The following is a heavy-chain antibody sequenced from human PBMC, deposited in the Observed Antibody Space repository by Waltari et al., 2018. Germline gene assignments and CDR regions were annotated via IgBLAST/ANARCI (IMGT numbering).Heavy chain of an antibody. CDR2: IKSKSEGATT. J-gene: IGHJ6*02. V-gene: IGHV3-15*01. CDR3: SRVTAYYYYGMDL. CDR1: GFTFSRAW. Sequence: EEQLVESGGGLVKPGESLTLSCAASGFTFSRAWMSWVRQAPGKGLEWVGRIKSKSEGATTDYATPVKGRFTISRDDSKNTLYLQMDSLESEDTGMYYCSRVTAYYYYGMDLWGQGTTVTVSS. D-gene: IGHD2-21*02.